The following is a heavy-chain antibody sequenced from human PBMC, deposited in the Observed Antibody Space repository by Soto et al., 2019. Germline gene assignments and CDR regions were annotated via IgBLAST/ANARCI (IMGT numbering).Heavy chain of an antibody. Sequence: SETLSLSYTVSGGSISSYYWSWIRQPPGKGLEWIGYIYYSGSTNYNPSLKSRVTISVDTSKNQFSLKLSSVTAADTAVYYCARDGYYYDSSGYPGRAFDIWGQGTMVTVSS. CDR2: IYYSGST. D-gene: IGHD3-22*01. CDR3: ARDGYYYDSSGYPGRAFDI. V-gene: IGHV4-59*01. J-gene: IGHJ3*02. CDR1: GGSISSYY.